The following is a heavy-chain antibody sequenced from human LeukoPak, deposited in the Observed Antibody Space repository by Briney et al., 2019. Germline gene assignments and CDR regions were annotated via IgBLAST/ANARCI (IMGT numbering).Heavy chain of an antibody. D-gene: IGHD1-1*01. V-gene: IGHV4-34*01. CDR2: INHSGST. Sequence: SETLSLTCAVYGGSFSGYYWSWIRLPPGKGLEWIGEINHSGSTNYNPSLKSRVTISVDTSKNQFSLKLSSVTAADTAVYYCARTNYYFDYWGQGTLVTVSS. J-gene: IGHJ4*02. CDR1: GGSFSGYY. CDR3: ARTNYYFDY.